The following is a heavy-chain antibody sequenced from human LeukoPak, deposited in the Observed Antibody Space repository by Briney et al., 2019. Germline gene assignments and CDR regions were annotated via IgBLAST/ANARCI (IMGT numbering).Heavy chain of an antibody. J-gene: IGHJ4*02. CDR2: INSDGSST. V-gene: IGHV3-74*01. CDR3: ARAISDTAMAQGIDY. Sequence: GGSLRLSCAASGFTFSSYWMHWVRQAPGKGLVWVSRINSDGSSTSYADSVKGRFTISRDNAKNTLYLQMNSLRAEDTALYYCARAISDTAMAQGIDYWGQGILVTVSS. CDR1: GFTFSSYW. D-gene: IGHD5-18*01.